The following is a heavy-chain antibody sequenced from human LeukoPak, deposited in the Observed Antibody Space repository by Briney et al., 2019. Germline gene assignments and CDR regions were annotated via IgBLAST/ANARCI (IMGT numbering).Heavy chain of an antibody. J-gene: IGHJ6*03. CDR3: ARGSYSSGWLTYYYYYMDV. D-gene: IGHD6-19*01. CDR2: ISGSGGST. V-gene: IGHV3-23*01. CDR1: GFTFSSYG. Sequence: GGSLRLSCAASGFTFSSYGMSWVRQAPGKGLEWVSAISGSGGSTYYADSVKGRFTISRDNAKNSLYLQMNSLRAEDTAVYYCARGSYSSGWLTYYYYYMDVWGKGTTVTISS.